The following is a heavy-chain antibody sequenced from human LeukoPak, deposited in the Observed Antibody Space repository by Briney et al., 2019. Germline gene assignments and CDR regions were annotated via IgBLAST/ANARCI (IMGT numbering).Heavy chain of an antibody. Sequence: PGGSLRLSCAASGFTFDDYAMHWVRQAPGKGLEWVPGISWNSGSIGYADSVKGRFTISRDNAKNSLYLQMNSLRAEDTALYYCAKDKGVAAADGDAFDIWGQGTMVTVSS. CDR1: GFTFDDYA. CDR3: AKDKGVAAADGDAFDI. D-gene: IGHD6-13*01. V-gene: IGHV3-9*01. CDR2: ISWNSGSI. J-gene: IGHJ3*02.